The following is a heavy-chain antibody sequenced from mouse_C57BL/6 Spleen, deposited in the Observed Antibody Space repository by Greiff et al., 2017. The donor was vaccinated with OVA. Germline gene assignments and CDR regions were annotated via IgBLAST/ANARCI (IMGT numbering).Heavy chain of an antibody. J-gene: IGHJ4*01. Sequence: VKLMESGPGLVAPSQSLSITCTVSGFSLTSYGVHWVRQPPGKGLEWLVVIWSDGSTTYNSALKSRLSISKDNSKSQVFLKMNSLQTDDTAMYYCARPTHGNYGAMDYWGQGTSVTVSS. CDR1: GFSLTSYG. D-gene: IGHD2-1*01. V-gene: IGHV2-6*03. CDR3: ARPTHGNYGAMDY. CDR2: IWSDGST.